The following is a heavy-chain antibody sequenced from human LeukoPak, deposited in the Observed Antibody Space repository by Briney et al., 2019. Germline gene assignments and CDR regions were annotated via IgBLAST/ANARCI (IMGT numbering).Heavy chain of an antibody. Sequence: GGSLRLSCAASGFTFSSYGMHWVRQAPGKGLEWVAVISYDGSNKYYADSVKGRFTISRDNSKNTLYLQMNSLRPGDTAVYYCAKAGCSSSLSCRIDYWGQGTLVTVSS. J-gene: IGHJ4*02. CDR1: GFTFSSYG. CDR3: AKAGCSSSLSCRIDY. CDR2: ISYDGSNK. V-gene: IGHV3-30*18. D-gene: IGHD2-2*01.